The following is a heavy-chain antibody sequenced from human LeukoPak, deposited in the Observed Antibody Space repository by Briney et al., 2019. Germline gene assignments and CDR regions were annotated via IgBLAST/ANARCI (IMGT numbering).Heavy chain of an antibody. CDR3: ARGGYYGSGNDFRFDP. Sequence: PSETLSLTCTVSGGSISSYYWSWIRQPPRKGLDWIGYIDYSGYTNYNPSLKSRVTISVDTSKNQFSLKLTSVTAADTAVYFCARGGYYGSGNDFRFDPWGQGTLVTVSS. J-gene: IGHJ5*02. V-gene: IGHV4-59*13. D-gene: IGHD3-10*01. CDR1: GGSISSYY. CDR2: IDYSGYT.